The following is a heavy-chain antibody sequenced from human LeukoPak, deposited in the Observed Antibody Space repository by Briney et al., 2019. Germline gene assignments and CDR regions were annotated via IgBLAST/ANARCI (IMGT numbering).Heavy chain of an antibody. CDR2: IYTSGST. CDR1: GGSISCYY. D-gene: IGHD1-1*01. V-gene: IGHV4-4*09. Sequence: SETLSLTCTVSGGSISCYYWSWIRQPPGKGLEWIGYIYTSGSTNYNPSLKSRVTISVDTSKNQFSLKLSSVTAADTAVYYCARGRTDRWFDPWGQGTLVTVSS. J-gene: IGHJ5*02. CDR3: ARGRTDRWFDP.